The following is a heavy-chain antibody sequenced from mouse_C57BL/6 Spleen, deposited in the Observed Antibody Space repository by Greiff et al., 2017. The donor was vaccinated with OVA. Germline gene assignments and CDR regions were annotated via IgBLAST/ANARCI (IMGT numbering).Heavy chain of an antibody. CDR1: GYTFTSYW. Sequence: QVQLQQSGADLAKPGASVKLSCKASGYTFTSYWMHWVKQRPGQGLEWIGYINPSSGYTKYNQKFKDKATLTADKSSSTAYMQLSSLTYEDSAVYYCAREDITTVVATYDFDYWGQGTTLTVSS. D-gene: IGHD1-1*01. CDR2: INPSSGYT. J-gene: IGHJ2*01. V-gene: IGHV1-7*01. CDR3: AREDITTVVATYDFDY.